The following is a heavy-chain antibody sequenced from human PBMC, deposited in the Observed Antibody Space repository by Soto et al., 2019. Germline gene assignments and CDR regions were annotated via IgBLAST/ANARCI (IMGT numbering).Heavy chain of an antibody. CDR1: GASIGSGGW. D-gene: IGHD2-8*02. J-gene: IGHJ5*02. CDR3: ERHEGWTGPDQ. CDR2: IFHDGNT. Sequence: SETLSLTCAVSGASIGSGGWWSWVRQPPGKGLEWIAEIFHDGNTNYSPSLKSRVTISVDKSQNQFSLNVYSVTAADTAVYYCERHEGWTGPDQWGQGTLVTVSS. V-gene: IGHV4-4*02.